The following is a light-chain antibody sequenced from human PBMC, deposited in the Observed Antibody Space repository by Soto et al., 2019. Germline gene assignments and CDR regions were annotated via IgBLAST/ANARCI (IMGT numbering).Light chain of an antibody. CDR1: QSLMKNSNNKKC. V-gene: IGKV4-1*01. CDR2: WAS. CDR3: QKYYSTFFT. Sequence: DIVMTQSPDSLAVTLSERATNKCKSSQSLMKNSNNKKCLAWYQQKPGQPPKQLIYWASTRESGVPDRFSGSGSGTDFTLTISSLQDEDVAVYFCQKYYSTFFTFGPGTKVDIK. J-gene: IGKJ3*01.